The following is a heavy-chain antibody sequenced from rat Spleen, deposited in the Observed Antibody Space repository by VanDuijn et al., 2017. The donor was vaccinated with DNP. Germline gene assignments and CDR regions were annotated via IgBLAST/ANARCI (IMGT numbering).Heavy chain of an antibody. V-gene: IGHV5S13*01. CDR2: ISYDGGNT. Sequence: EVQLVESGGGLVQPGRSLKLSCAASGFTFSDYYMAWVRQAPTKGLEWVASISYDGGNTYYRDSVKGRLTISRDNAKNTQYLQMDSLRSEDTATYYCARRGQLPYWYFDFWGPGTMVTVSS. D-gene: IGHD1-10*01. CDR1: GFTFSDYY. J-gene: IGHJ1*01. CDR3: ARRGQLPYWYFDF.